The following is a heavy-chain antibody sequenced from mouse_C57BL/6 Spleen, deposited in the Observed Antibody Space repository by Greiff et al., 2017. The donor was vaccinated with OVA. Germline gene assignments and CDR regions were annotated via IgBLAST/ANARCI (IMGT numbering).Heavy chain of an antibody. CDR3: ARILLRQGAMDY. CDR2: ISSGGSYT. Sequence: EVKVVESGGDLVKPGGSLKLSCAASGFTFSSYGMSWVRQTPDKRLEWVATISSGGSYTYYPASVKGRFTISRDNAKNTLYLQMSSLKSEDTAMYYCARILLRQGAMDYWGQGTSVTVSS. D-gene: IGHD1-1*01. J-gene: IGHJ4*01. CDR1: GFTFSSYG. V-gene: IGHV5-6*01.